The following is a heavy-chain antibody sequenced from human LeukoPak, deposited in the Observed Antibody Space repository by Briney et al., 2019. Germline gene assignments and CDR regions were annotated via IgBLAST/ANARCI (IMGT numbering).Heavy chain of an antibody. CDR2: ISPYNGNT. V-gene: IGHV1-18*01. CDR3: ARDKPTPYNIIPDY. CDR1: GYTFTSYG. J-gene: IGHJ4*02. D-gene: IGHD5-24*01. Sequence: ASVKVSCKASGYTFTSYGISWVRQAPGQGLEWMGWISPYNGNTNYAQRLQGRVTMTTDTSTSTAYMELRSLRSDDTAVYYCARDKPTPYNIIPDYWGQGTLVTVSS.